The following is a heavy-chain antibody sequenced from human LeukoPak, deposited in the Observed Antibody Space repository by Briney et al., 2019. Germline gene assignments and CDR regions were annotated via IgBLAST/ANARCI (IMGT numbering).Heavy chain of an antibody. CDR3: ARAGVWDYSDTSGYHNAAFDI. CDR2: INANSGGT. D-gene: IGHD3-22*01. CDR1: GHTFTGYY. V-gene: IGHV1-2*02. Sequence: ASVKVSCKASGHTFTGYYMHWVRQAPGQGLEWMGWINANSGGTNYAQKFQGRVTVTRDTSINTAYMELSRLRSDDTAVYYCARAGVWDYSDTSGYHNAAFDIWGQGTMVTVSS. J-gene: IGHJ3*02.